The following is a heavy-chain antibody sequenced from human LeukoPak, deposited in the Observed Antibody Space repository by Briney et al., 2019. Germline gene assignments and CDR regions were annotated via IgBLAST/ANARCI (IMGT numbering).Heavy chain of an antibody. Sequence: GGSLRLSCTASGFTFDDYAMSWFRQAPGKGLEWISFIRNKAYGGTIEYAASVKGRFTVSRDDSKSIAELQMNSLRSEDTAVYYCTREPRQGRVGGIDYWGQGRLVTVSS. V-gene: IGHV3-49*03. CDR1: GFTFDDYA. CDR2: IRNKAYGGTI. J-gene: IGHJ4*02. CDR3: TREPRQGRVGGIDY. D-gene: IGHD1-26*01.